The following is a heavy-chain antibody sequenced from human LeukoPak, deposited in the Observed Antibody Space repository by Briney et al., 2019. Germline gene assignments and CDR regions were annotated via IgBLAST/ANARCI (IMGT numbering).Heavy chain of an antibody. V-gene: IGHV3-23*01. D-gene: IGHD6-19*01. Sequence: GGSLRLSCAASGFTFSTYWMHWVRQAPGKGLEWVSAISGSGGSTYYADSVKGRFTISRDNSNNTLLLQMSSLRAADTAVYYCAKQPRQWLSPFDYWGQGTLVTVSS. J-gene: IGHJ4*02. CDR1: GFTFSTYW. CDR2: ISGSGGST. CDR3: AKQPRQWLSPFDY.